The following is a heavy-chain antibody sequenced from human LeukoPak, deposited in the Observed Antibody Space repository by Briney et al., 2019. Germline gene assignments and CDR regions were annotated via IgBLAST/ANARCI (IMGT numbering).Heavy chain of an antibody. D-gene: IGHD3-22*01. J-gene: IGHJ3*02. Sequence: PGGSLRLSCAASGFTFSSYAMSWVRQAPGKGLEWVSAISGSGGSTYHADSVKGRFTVSRDNSKNTLYLQMNSLRAEDTAVYYCAKDRITMIVVADAFDIWGQGTMVTVSS. CDR1: GFTFSSYA. CDR3: AKDRITMIVVADAFDI. V-gene: IGHV3-23*01. CDR2: ISGSGGST.